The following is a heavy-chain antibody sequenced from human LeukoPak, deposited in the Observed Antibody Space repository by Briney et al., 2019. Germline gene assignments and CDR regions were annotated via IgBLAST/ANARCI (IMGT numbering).Heavy chain of an antibody. D-gene: IGHD1-14*01. CDR2: INHSGNT. CDR1: GGSFGEYY. V-gene: IGHV4-34*01. CDR3: ARGRNWETFYHYCMDV. J-gene: IGHJ6*03. Sequence: SETLSLTCGVSGGSFGEYYWTWIRQLPGKGLEWMGEINHSGNTIYNPSLKSRVTISIDTSKNQISLNMRSVTAADTAVYYCARGRNWETFYHYCMDVWGNGTTVTVSS.